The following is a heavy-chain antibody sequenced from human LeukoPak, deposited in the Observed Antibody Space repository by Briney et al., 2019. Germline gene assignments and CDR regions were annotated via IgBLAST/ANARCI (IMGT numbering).Heavy chain of an antibody. Sequence: GSSVKVSCKASGGTFSSYAISWVRQAPGQGLEWMGGIIPIFGTANYAQKFQGRVTITADESTSTAYMELSSLRSEDTAVYYCARELYYDSSGNLDYWGQGTLVTVSS. J-gene: IGHJ4*02. CDR3: ARELYYDSSGNLDY. CDR2: IIPIFGTA. D-gene: IGHD3-22*01. V-gene: IGHV1-69*01. CDR1: GGTFSSYA.